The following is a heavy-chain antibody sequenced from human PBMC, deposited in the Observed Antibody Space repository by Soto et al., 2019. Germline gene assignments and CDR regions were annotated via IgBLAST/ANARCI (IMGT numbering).Heavy chain of an antibody. J-gene: IGHJ4*02. Sequence: QVQLVQSGGEVKKPGASVTVSCKASGYTFINYYITWVRQAPGQGLEWMAWINTYNGMTDYAQRFQGRVTMTRDTSTSTAYMELRNLGSDDTTVYFCAKSPRGEMATDWGQGTLVTVSS. V-gene: IGHV1-18*01. CDR3: AKSPRGEMATD. CDR2: INTYNGMT. CDR1: GYTFINYY. D-gene: IGHD5-12*01.